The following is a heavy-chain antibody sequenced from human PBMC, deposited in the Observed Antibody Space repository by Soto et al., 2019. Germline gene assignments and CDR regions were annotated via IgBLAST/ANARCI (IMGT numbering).Heavy chain of an antibody. V-gene: IGHV3-23*01. CDR3: AKDRDGAAAGPTKFYGMDV. CDR1: GFTFSSYA. D-gene: IGHD6-13*01. Sequence: GGSLRLSCAASGFTFSSYAMSWVRQAPGKGLEWVSVISGSGDSTYYADSVRGRLTISRDNSKNTLYLQMNSLRAEDTAVYYCAKDRDGAAAGPTKFYGMDVWGQGTSVTVSS. CDR2: ISGSGDST. J-gene: IGHJ6*02.